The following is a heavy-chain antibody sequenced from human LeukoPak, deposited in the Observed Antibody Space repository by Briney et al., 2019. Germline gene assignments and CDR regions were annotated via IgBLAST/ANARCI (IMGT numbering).Heavy chain of an antibody. CDR2: ISNSRDV. J-gene: IGHJ4*02. Sequence: GSLRLSCAASGFTFSTYTMNWVRQAPGKGLEWVSTISNSRDVHYSDSVKGRFTISRDNARNSLYLQMNSLRDEDTAVYYCTRDGLHTAHFDYWGQGTLVSVSS. V-gene: IGHV3-48*02. CDR1: GFTFSTYT. CDR3: TRDGLHTAHFDY. D-gene: IGHD5-18*01.